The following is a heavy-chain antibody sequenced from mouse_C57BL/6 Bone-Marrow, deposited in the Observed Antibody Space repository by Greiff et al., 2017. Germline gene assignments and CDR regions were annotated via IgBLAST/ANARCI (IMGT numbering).Heavy chain of an antibody. D-gene: IGHD4-1*02. V-gene: IGHV1-63*01. CDR1: GYTFTNYW. CDR3: ARSNWGFDFDY. J-gene: IGHJ2*01. CDR2: IYPGGGYT. Sequence: QVQLQQSGAELVRPGTSVKMSCKASGYTFTNYWIGWAKQRPGHGLEWIGDIYPGGGYTNYNEKFKGKATLTADKSSSTAYMQLSSLTSEDSAIYYCARSNWGFDFDYWGQGTTLTVSS.